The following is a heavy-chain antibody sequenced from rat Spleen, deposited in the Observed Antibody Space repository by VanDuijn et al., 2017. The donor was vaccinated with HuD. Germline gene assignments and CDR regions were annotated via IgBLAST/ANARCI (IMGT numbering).Heavy chain of an antibody. J-gene: IGHJ3*01. CDR2: TSYEGSSI. Sequence: EVQVVESGGGLVQPGRSLKLSCAASGFTFRNYGMAWVRQAPTKGLEWVASTSYEGSSIYYGDSVKGRFTISRDNVKSTLYLQMNSLRSEDTATYYCARRGYGGYTSWFAYWGQGTLVTVSS. V-gene: IGHV5-22*01. D-gene: IGHD1-11*01. CDR3: ARRGYGGYTSWFAY. CDR1: GFTFRNYG.